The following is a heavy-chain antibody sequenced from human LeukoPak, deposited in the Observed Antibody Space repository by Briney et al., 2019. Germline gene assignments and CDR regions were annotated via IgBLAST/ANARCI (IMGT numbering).Heavy chain of an antibody. Sequence: PSETLSLTCAVYGGSFSGYYWSWIRQPPGKGLGWIGETNHSGSTNYNPSLKSRVTISVDTSKNQFSLKLSSVTAADTAVYYCARAWLVQTGYFDLWGRGTLVTVSS. CDR3: ARAWLVQTGYFDL. CDR1: GGSFSGYY. CDR2: TNHSGST. D-gene: IGHD6-19*01. J-gene: IGHJ2*01. V-gene: IGHV4-34*01.